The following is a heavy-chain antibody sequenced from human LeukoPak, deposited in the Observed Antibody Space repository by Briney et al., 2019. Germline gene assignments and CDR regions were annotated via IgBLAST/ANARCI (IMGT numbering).Heavy chain of an antibody. Sequence: GGSLRLSCAASGFTFSSYAIHWVRQAPGKGLEWVGVISNDGSNKLYADSVQGRFTISRDNSKNTVYLQMNSLRVEDTAVYYCARESDPSGQGTLVTVSS. CDR1: GFTFSSYA. CDR2: ISNDGSNK. J-gene: IGHJ5*02. CDR3: ARESDP. V-gene: IGHV3-30*01.